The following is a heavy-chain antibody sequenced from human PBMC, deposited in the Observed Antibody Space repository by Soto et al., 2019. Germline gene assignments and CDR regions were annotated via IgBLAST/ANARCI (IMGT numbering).Heavy chain of an antibody. Sequence: PSQTLSLTCVISGDSVSSNSAAWNWIRQSPSRGLEWLGRTYYRSKWYNDYAVSVKSRITINPDTSKNQFSLQLNSVTPEDTAVYYCARDRYLADHESPPWVGELLSLYYYYGMDVWGQGTTVTVSS. J-gene: IGHJ6*02. CDR1: GDSVSSNSAA. V-gene: IGHV6-1*01. CDR2: TYYRSKWYN. D-gene: IGHD3-10*01. CDR3: ARDRYLADHESPPWVGELLSLYYYYGMDV.